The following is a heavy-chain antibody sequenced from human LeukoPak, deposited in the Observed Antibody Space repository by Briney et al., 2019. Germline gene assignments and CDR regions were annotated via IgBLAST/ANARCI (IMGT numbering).Heavy chain of an antibody. D-gene: IGHD3-10*02. CDR2: IYYSGST. V-gene: IGHV4-39*07. J-gene: IGHJ4*02. Sequence: PSETLSLTCTVSGGSISSSSYYWGWIRQPPGTGLEWIGSIYYSGSTYYNPSLKSRVTISIDTSKNQFSLKLSSVTAADTAVYYCAREYYYVYDYWGQGTLVTVSS. CDR1: GGSISSSSYY. CDR3: AREYYYVYDY.